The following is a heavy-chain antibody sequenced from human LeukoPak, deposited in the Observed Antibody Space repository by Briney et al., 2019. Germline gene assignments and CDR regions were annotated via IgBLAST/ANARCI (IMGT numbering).Heavy chain of an antibody. Sequence: GESLKISCKGSGYSFTSYWISWVRQMPGKGLEWMGRIDPSDSYTNYSPSFQGQVTISADKSISTAYLQWSSLKASDTAMYYCARRNYYDSSGYYFDPWGQGTLVTVSS. CDR3: ARRNYYDSSGYYFDP. CDR1: GYSFTSYW. V-gene: IGHV5-10-1*04. J-gene: IGHJ5*02. CDR2: IDPSDSYT. D-gene: IGHD3-22*01.